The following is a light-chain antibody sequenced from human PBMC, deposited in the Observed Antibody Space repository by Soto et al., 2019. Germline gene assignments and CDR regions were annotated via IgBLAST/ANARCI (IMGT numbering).Light chain of an antibody. J-gene: IGLJ2*01. CDR3: SSYTSTIL. CDR1: SSDVGGYNY. Sequence: QSALTQPASVSGSPGQSMTISCTGTSSDVGGYNYVSWYQQHPGKAPKLMIYDVSNRPSGVSNRFSGSKSGNTASLTISGLQAEDEADYYCSSYTSTILFGGGTKLTVL. V-gene: IGLV2-14*01. CDR2: DVS.